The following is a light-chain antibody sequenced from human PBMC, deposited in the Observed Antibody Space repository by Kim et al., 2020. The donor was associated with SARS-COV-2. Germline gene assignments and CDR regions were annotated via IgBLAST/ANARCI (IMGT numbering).Light chain of an antibody. CDR1: NLVTKN. CDR2: RDT. J-gene: IGLJ3*02. CDR3: QVWDSSTWV. Sequence: SVALGQTARITCGANNLVTKNVHWYQQKPGQAPVLVMYRDTNRPSGVPERFSGSNSGNTATLTISRAQAGDEADYYCQVWDSSTWVFGGGTQLTVL. V-gene: IGLV3-9*01.